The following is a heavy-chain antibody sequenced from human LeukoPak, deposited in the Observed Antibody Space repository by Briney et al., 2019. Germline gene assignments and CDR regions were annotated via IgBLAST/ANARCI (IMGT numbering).Heavy chain of an antibody. Sequence: GGSLRLSCAASGFTLSNYAMSWVRQAPGKGLEWLATISRDGKRQFYTDSVKGRFTISRDDSRNTLYLQMNSLRPEDTAVYYCARDRLNRAYCGNDCYSAAFDYWGQGTLVTVSS. V-gene: IGHV3-30*03. CDR1: GFTLSNYA. J-gene: IGHJ4*02. D-gene: IGHD2-21*02. CDR2: ISRDGKRQ. CDR3: ARDRLNRAYCGNDCYSAAFDY.